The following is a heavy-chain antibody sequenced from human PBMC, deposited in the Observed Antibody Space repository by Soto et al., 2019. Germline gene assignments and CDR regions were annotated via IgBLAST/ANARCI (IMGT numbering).Heavy chain of an antibody. V-gene: IGHV1-24*01. Sequence: VKGYCKGAGYAYSIVLSEWVRQTSGKGLEWMGGFDPEDGETIYAQKFQGRVTMTEDTSTDTAYMELSSLRSEDTAVYYCATDVDSSGYIFDYWGQGTLVTVSS. CDR3: ATDVDSSGYIFDY. CDR2: FDPEDGET. J-gene: IGHJ4*02. D-gene: IGHD3-22*01. CDR1: GYAYSIVL.